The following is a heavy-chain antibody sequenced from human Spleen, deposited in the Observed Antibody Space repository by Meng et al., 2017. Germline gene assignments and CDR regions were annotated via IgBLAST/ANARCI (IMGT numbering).Heavy chain of an antibody. CDR1: GFTVSSNY. CDR2: ISYDGSNK. Sequence: GGSLRLSCAASGFTVSSNYMSWVRQAPGKGLEWVAVISYDGSNKYYADSVKGRFTISRDNSKNTLYLQMNSLRAEDTAVYYCARVAVVNRYYYYGMDVWGQGTTVTVSS. V-gene: IGHV3-30*01. J-gene: IGHJ6*02. CDR3: ARVAVVNRYYYYGMDV. D-gene: IGHD4-23*01.